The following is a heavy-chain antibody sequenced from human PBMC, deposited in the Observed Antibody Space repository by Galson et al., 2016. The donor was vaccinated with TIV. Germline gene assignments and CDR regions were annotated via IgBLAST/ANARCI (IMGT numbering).Heavy chain of an antibody. D-gene: IGHD1-1*01. CDR2: IKQDGDYK. CDR3: ARGNDPGATYSLDY. V-gene: IGHV3-7*01. Sequence: SLRLSCAASGFTFSRHWMSWVRQAPGKGLEWVANIKQDGDYKYYVDSVKGRFTIPRDNAKNSLYLQMNSLRAEDTAVYYCARGNDPGATYSLDYWGQGTLVTVSS. CDR1: GFTFSRHW. J-gene: IGHJ4*02.